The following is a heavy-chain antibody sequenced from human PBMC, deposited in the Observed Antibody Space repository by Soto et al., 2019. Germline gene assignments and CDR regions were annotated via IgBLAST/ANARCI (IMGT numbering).Heavy chain of an antibody. Sequence: PGGSLRLSCAASGFTFSSYAMSWVRQAPGKGLEWVSGTSGSGGITYYADSVKGRFTISRDNSKNTLYLQINSLRAEDTAVYYCAKTSYTSPFAYWGKGTLVTVAS. CDR3: AKTSYTSPFAY. V-gene: IGHV3-23*01. J-gene: IGHJ1*01. CDR1: GFTFSSYA. D-gene: IGHD2-2*01. CDR2: TSGSGGIT.